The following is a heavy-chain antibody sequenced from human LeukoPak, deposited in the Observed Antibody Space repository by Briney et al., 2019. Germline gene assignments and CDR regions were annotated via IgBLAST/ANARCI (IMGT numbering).Heavy chain of an antibody. V-gene: IGHV1-69*01. J-gene: IGHJ5*02. Sequence: SVKVSCKASGGTFSSYAISWVRQAPGQGLEWMGGIIPIFGTANYAQKFQGRVTITADESTSTAYMELSSLRSEDTAVYYCAVRYCSSTSCARDDCWFDPWGQGTLVTVSS. CDR3: AVRYCSSTSCARDDCWFDP. CDR2: IIPIFGTA. CDR1: GGTFSSYA. D-gene: IGHD2-2*01.